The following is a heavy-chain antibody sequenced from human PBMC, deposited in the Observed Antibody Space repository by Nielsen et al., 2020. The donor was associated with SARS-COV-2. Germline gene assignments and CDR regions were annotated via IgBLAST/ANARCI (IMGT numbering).Heavy chain of an antibody. Sequence: SETLSLTCAVYGGSFSGYYWSWICQPPGKGLEWIGEINHSGSTNYNPSLKSRVTISVDTSKNQFSLKLSSVTAADTAVYYCARGASRRWCMLCAWFDPWGQGTLVTVSS. V-gene: IGHV4-34*01. CDR2: INHSGST. J-gene: IGHJ5*02. CDR3: ARGASRRWCMLCAWFDP. CDR1: GGSFSGYY. D-gene: IGHD2-8*01.